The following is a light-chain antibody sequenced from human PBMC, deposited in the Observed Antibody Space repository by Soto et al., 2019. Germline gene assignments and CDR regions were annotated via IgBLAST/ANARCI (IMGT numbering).Light chain of an antibody. CDR3: MKGTHWPRT. Sequence: DVEITQSPLSLPVTIGQPASICCMSSRSLVYSDGNTYLNWFQQRTGQSPRSLIYKVSNRDSGVPDRFSGSGSGTDLKLKISRVEAEDVGVYYCMKGTHWPRTFGQGTKVDIK. CDR1: RSLVYSDGNTY. CDR2: KVS. V-gene: IGKV2-30*01. J-gene: IGKJ1*01.